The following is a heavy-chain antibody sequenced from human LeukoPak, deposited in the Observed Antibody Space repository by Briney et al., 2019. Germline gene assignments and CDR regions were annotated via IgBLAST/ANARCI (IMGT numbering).Heavy chain of an antibody. D-gene: IGHD3-22*01. CDR2: MNPNSGDT. J-gene: IGHJ4*02. V-gene: IGHV1-8*01. Sequence: ASVKVSCKVSGYTFANYDITWVRQATGQGLEWMGWMNPNSGDTGYAQKFQGRVSTTRDTSKSTAYMELSSLRSEDTAVYYCARGFSAYDGTDYAFSYYWGQGTLVTVSS. CDR1: GYTFANYD. CDR3: ARGFSAYDGTDYAFSYY.